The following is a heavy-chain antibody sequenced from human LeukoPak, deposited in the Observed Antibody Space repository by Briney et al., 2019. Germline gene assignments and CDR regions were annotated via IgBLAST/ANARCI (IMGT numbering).Heavy chain of an antibody. CDR1: GGSISSYY. D-gene: IGHD4-17*01. CDR2: IYTSGST. V-gene: IGHV4-4*07. J-gene: IGHJ4*02. CDR3: ARGSPIDYGDYVLFDY. Sequence: PSETLSLTCTVSGGSISSYYWSWIRQPAGKGLEWIGRIYTSGSTNYNPSLKSRVTMSVDTSKNQFSLKLSSVTAADTAVYYCARGSPIDYGDYVLFDYWGQGTQVTVSS.